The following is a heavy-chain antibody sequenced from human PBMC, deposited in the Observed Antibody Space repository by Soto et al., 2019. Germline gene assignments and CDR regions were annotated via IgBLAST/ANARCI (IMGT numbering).Heavy chain of an antibody. CDR1: GGSFSGYY. V-gene: IGHV4-59*06. CDR2: IYYSGST. J-gene: IGHJ6*02. D-gene: IGHD4-4*01. Sequence: PSETLSLTCAVYGGSFSGYYWSWIRQPPGKGLEWIGYIYYSGSTYYNPSLKSRVTISVDTSKNQFSLKLSSVTAADTAVYYCATSYSNYVLDGMDVWGQGTTVTVSS. CDR3: ATSYSNYVLDGMDV.